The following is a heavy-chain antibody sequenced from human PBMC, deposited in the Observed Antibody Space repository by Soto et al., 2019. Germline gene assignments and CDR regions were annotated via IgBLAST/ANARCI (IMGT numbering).Heavy chain of an antibody. Sequence: SGPTLVNPTETLTLTCTFSGFSLTSPGMCVSWIRQSPGKALEWLALIERDDDDKYYSTSLKTRLTISKDTRKNQVVLTMANMEPADTATYYCARSIRGPRRLNGMDVWGQGTTVTVSS. J-gene: IGHJ6*02. V-gene: IGHV2-70*13. CDR3: ARSIRGPRRLNGMDV. CDR2: IERDDDDK. CDR1: GFSLTSPGMC. D-gene: IGHD1-20*01.